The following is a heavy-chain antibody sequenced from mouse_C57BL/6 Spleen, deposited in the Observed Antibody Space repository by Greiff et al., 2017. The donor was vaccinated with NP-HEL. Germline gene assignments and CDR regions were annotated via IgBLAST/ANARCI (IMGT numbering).Heavy chain of an antibody. D-gene: IGHD2-2*01. CDR3: ARDYGYPDY. J-gene: IGHJ2*01. Sequence: VQLQQPGAELVMPGASVKLSCKASGYTFTSYWMHWVKQRPGQGLEWIGEIDPSDSYTNYNQKFKGKSTLTVDKSSSTAYMQLSSLTSEDSAVYYCARDYGYPDYWGQGTTLTVSS. CDR2: IDPSDSYT. V-gene: IGHV1-69*01. CDR1: GYTFTSYW.